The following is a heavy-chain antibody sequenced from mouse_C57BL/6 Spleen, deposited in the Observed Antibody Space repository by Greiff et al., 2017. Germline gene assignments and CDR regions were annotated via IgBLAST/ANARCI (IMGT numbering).Heavy chain of an antibody. CDR1: GYTFTSYW. CDR2: INPSNGGT. CDR3: ARPTVVAPGFAY. J-gene: IGHJ3*01. D-gene: IGHD1-1*01. Sequence: QVQLQQPGTELVKPGASVKLSCKAPGYTFTSYWMHWVKQRPGQGLEWIGNINPSNGGTNYNEKFKSKATLTVDKSSSTAYMQLSSLTSEDSAVYYCARPTVVAPGFAYWGQGTLVTVSA. V-gene: IGHV1-53*01.